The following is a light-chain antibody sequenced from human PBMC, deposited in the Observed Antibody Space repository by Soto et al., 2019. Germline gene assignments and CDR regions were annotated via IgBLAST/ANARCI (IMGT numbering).Light chain of an antibody. CDR3: SSYTSSVAHV. CDR1: SSDIGGYND. J-gene: IGLJ1*01. V-gene: IGLV2-14*01. Sequence: QSVLTQPASVSGSPGQSITIPCTGTSSDIGGYNDVSWYQQHPGKAPKLMIYEVSHRPSGISNRFSGSKSGNTASLTISGLQAEDEADYYCSSYTSSVAHVFGPGTKVTVL. CDR2: EVS.